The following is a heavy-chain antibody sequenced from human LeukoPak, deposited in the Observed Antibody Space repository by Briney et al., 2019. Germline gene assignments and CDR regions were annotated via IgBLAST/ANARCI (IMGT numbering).Heavy chain of an antibody. CDR3: ASGGMVATRGSYYFDY. CDR1: GFTVSSNY. J-gene: IGHJ4*02. V-gene: IGHV3-53*04. Sequence: GGSLRLSCAASGFTVSSNYMSWVRQAPGKGLEWCSVIYSGGSTYYADSVKGRFTLSRHNSKNTLYLQMNSLRAEDTAVYYCASGGMVATRGSYYFDYWGQGTLVTVSS. D-gene: IGHD5-12*01. CDR2: IYSGGST.